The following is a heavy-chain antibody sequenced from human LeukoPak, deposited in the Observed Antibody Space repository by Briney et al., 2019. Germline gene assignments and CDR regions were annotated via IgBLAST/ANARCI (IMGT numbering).Heavy chain of an antibody. Sequence: PSETLSLTCTVSGGSISSFHWSWIRQPPGRGLDWIGFNHNTGNTNYNPSLYSRVTISVDTSKNQLSLRLSSVTAADTAVYFCAKHVHCSGGSCSRYGMDVWGQGTPVTVSS. V-gene: IGHV4-59*08. D-gene: IGHD2-15*01. CDR1: GGSISSFH. J-gene: IGHJ6*02. CDR3: AKHVHCSGGSCSRYGMDV. CDR2: NHNTGNT.